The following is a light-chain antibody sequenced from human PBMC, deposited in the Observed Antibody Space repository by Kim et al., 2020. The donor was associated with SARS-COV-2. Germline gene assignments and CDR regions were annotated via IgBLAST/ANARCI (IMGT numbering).Light chain of an antibody. CDR1: SSDIGSYNY. J-gene: IGLJ3*02. CDR3: CSYAGSSTWV. CDR2: EVS. V-gene: IGLV2-23*02. Sequence: QSALTQPASVSGSPGQSITISCTGTSSDIGSYNYVSWYQQHPGKAPKLMIYEVSKGPSGVSNRFSGSKSGNTASLTISGLQAEDEADYYCCSYAGSSTWVFGGGTQLTVL.